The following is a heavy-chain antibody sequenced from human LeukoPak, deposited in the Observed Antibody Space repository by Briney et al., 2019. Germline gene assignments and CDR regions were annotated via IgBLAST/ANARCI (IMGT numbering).Heavy chain of an antibody. CDR2: ISYDGSNK. J-gene: IGHJ6*02. CDR3: ARDVLITMVRGVMTFGGMDV. CDR1: GFTFSSYA. V-gene: IGHV3-30*04. Sequence: GRSLRLSCAASGFTFSSYAMHWVRQAPGKGLEWVAVISYDGSNKYYADSVNGRFTISRDNSKNTLYLQMNSLRAEDTAVYYCARDVLITMVRGVMTFGGMDVWGQGTTVTVSS. D-gene: IGHD3-10*01.